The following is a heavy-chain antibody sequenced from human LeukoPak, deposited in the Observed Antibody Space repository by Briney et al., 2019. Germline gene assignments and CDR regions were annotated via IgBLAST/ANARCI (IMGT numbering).Heavy chain of an antibody. Sequence: PSETLSLTCAVYGGSFSGYYWSWIRQPAGKGLEWIGRIYPSGNTNYNPSLKSRVTMSVDTSKNQFSLKLSSVTAADTAVYYCARDWPRLRWSLDYWGQGTLVTVSS. D-gene: IGHD6-13*01. J-gene: IGHJ4*02. CDR1: GGSFSGYY. V-gene: IGHV4-4*07. CDR3: ARDWPRLRWSLDY. CDR2: IYPSGNT.